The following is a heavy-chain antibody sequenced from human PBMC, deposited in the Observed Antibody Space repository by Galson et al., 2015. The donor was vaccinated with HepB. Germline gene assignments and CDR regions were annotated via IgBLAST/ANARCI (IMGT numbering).Heavy chain of an antibody. Sequence: SVKVSCKASGGTFSSYTISWVRQAPGQGLEWMGRIIPTVGIAKYAQKFQGRVTLTADSSTSTAYTELSSLRSEDTAMYYCARYYADLPGDYWGQGTLVTVSS. CDR1: GGTFSSYT. J-gene: IGHJ4*02. CDR3: ARYYADLPGDY. D-gene: IGHD4-17*01. CDR2: IIPTVGIA. V-gene: IGHV1-69*02.